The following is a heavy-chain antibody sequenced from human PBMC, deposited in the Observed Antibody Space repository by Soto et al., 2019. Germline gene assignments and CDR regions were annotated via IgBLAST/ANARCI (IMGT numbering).Heavy chain of an antibody. J-gene: IGHJ4*02. V-gene: IGHV1-69*12. CDR3: SRYVGERPPDY. Sequence: QVQLVQSGAEVKKPGSSVKVSCKASGDTFSSYAISWVRQAPGQGLEWMGGIIPIFGTANYAQKFQGRVTLTADECTSTAYMVLSSLRSEDTAVDYCSRYVGERPPDYWGQGTLVTVSS. CDR2: IIPIFGTA. D-gene: IGHD3-10*01. CDR1: GDTFSSYA.